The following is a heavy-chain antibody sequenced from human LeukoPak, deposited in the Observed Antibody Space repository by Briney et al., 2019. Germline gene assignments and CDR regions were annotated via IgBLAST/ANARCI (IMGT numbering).Heavy chain of an antibody. CDR2: IIPIFGTA. CDR3: ASMVRGFQGLYYYYMDV. Sequence: VASVKVSCKASGGTFSSYAISWVRQSPGQGLEWMGGIIPIFGTANYARKFQGRVTITTDESTSTAYMELSSLRSEDTAVYYCASMVRGFQGLYYYYMDVWGKGTTVTVSS. J-gene: IGHJ6*03. D-gene: IGHD3-10*01. V-gene: IGHV1-69*05. CDR1: GGTFSSYA.